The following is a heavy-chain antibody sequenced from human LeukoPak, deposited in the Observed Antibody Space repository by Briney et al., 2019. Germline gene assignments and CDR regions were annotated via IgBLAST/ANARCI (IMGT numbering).Heavy chain of an antibody. J-gene: IGHJ6*03. Sequence: SETLSLTCTVSGGPISSYYWSWIRQPAGKGLEWIGRIYTSGSTNYNPSLKSRVTMSVDTSKNQFSLKLSSVTAADTAVYYCARDRWTTVTTTGYYYYYMDVWGKGTTVTVSS. CDR3: ARDRWTTVTTTGYYYYYMDV. V-gene: IGHV4-4*07. CDR2: IYTSGST. D-gene: IGHD4-17*01. CDR1: GGPISSYY.